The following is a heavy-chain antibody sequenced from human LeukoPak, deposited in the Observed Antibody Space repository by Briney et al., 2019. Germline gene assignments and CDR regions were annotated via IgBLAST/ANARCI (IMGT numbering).Heavy chain of an antibody. D-gene: IGHD3-22*01. Sequence: SETLSLTCTASGGSISSYYWSWIRQPPGKGLEWIGYIYYSGSTNYNPSLKSRVTISVDTSKNQFSLKLSSVTAADTAVYYCARLGGGHDSSGYEFDYWGQGTLVTVSS. CDR2: IYYSGST. CDR1: GGSISSYY. V-gene: IGHV4-59*08. CDR3: ARLGGGHDSSGYEFDY. J-gene: IGHJ4*02.